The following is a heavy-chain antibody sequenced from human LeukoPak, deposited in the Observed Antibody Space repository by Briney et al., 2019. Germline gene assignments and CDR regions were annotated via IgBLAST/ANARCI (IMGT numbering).Heavy chain of an antibody. CDR3: ARESGYYSNWFDP. CDR2: ISAYNGNT. Sequence: GASLKVSCKASGYTFTSYGISWVRQAPGQGLEGMGWISAYNGNTNYAQKLQGRVTMTTDTSTSTAYMELGSLRSDDMAVYYCARESGYYSNWFDPWGQGTLVTVSS. CDR1: GYTFTSYG. J-gene: IGHJ5*02. D-gene: IGHD3-22*01. V-gene: IGHV1-18*03.